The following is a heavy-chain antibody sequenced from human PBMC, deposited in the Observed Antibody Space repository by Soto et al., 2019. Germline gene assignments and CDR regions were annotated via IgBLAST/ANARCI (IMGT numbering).Heavy chain of an antibody. V-gene: IGHV4-34*01. Sequence: QVQLQQWGAGLLKPSETLSLTCVVYGGSFSGYYWSWIRQPPGKGLEWIGEINQSGSTNYNPSLKSRXXXSXXXXXXXXXXXXXXXXXXXXXXXXXXXXXXXXXXWFPMRYWGLGTLVTVSS. CDR3: XXXXXXXXXWFPMRY. D-gene: IGHD3-9*01. CDR1: GGSFSGYY. CDR2: INQSGST. J-gene: IGHJ4*02.